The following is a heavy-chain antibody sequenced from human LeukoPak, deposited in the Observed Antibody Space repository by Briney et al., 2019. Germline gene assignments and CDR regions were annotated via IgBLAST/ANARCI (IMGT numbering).Heavy chain of an antibody. D-gene: IGHD6-6*01. V-gene: IGHV4-34*01. J-gene: IGHJ6*03. CDR2: INHSGST. CDR3: ARQLVTRYYYYYYMDV. Sequence: SETLSLTCAVYGGSFSGYYWSWIRQPPGKGLEWIGEINHSGSTNYNPSLKSRVTISVDTSKNQFSLKLSSVTAADTAVYYCARQLVTRYYYYYYMDVWGKGTTVTVSS. CDR1: GGSFSGYY.